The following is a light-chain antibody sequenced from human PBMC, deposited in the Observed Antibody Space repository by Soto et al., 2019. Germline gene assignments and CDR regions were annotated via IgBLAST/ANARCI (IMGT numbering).Light chain of an antibody. CDR1: XSXSRY. J-gene: IGKJ1*01. CDR2: AAS. V-gene: IGKV1-39*01. CDR3: QQSYSFWT. Sequence: DIQMTQSPXSLXASVXXXVXXXXRXXXSXSRYLNWYQHKPGKAPNLLIYAASSLQSGVPSRFSGSGSGTDFTLTISGLQPEDFATYYCQQSYSFWTFGQGTKVEIK.